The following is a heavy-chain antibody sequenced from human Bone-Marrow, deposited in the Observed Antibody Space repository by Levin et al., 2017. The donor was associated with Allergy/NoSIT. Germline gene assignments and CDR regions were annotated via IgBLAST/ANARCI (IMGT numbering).Heavy chain of an antibody. V-gene: IGHV2-5*02. CDR3: ARRTSYGLSNWFDP. D-gene: IGHD4-17*01. Sequence: SGPTLVKPTQTLTLTCSFSGFSFTTTGGGVGWIRQPPGKALEWLGIIYWDDDKRYSPSLMNRLTITRDTSKNQVVLTMNNMDPVDTATYYCARRTSYGLSNWFDPWGPGTLVIVSS. J-gene: IGHJ5*02. CDR2: IYWDDDK. CDR1: GFSFTTTGGG.